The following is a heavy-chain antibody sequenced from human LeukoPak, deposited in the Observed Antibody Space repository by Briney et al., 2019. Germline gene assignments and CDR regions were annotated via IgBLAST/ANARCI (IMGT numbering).Heavy chain of an antibody. CDR3: ARTPRWSSSSRVGYYYYYMDV. Sequence: KASETLSLTCTVSGGSISSYYWSWIRQPPGKGLEWIGYIYYSGSTNYNPSLKSRVTISVDTSKNQFSLKLSSVTAADTAVYYCARTPRWSSSSRVGYYYYYMDVWGKGTTVTVSS. V-gene: IGHV4-59*01. D-gene: IGHD6-6*01. J-gene: IGHJ6*03. CDR1: GGSISSYY. CDR2: IYYSGST.